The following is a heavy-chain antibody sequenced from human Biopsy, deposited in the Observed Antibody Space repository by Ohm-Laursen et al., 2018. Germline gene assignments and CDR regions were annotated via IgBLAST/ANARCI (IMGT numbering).Heavy chain of an antibody. Sequence: SLRLSCAASGFTFHTYAMNWVRQAPGKGLEWVAHIDVSDYNTYYADSVRGRFTISRDNSKQMVHLGINSLTVDDTAVYYCVKQWGGYNFDSWGQGTLVTVSS. V-gene: IGHV3-23*01. J-gene: IGHJ5*01. D-gene: IGHD1-14*01. CDR2: IDVSDYNT. CDR1: GFTFHTYA. CDR3: VKQWGGYNFDS.